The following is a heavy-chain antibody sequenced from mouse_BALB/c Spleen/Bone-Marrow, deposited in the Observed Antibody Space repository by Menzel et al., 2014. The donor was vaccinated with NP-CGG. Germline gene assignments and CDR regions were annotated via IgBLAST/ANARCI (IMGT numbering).Heavy chain of an antibody. CDR3: ARGVDYAMVF. J-gene: IGHJ4*01. D-gene: IGHD1-1*01. V-gene: IGHV14-3*02. CDR1: GFNIKDTY. Sequence: VQLQKSGAELMKPGASVKLSCTAYGFNIKDTYMHWVKQRPEQGLEWIGRIDPANGNTKYDPKFQGKATITADTSSNTAYLQRSSLTSEDTAVYYCARGVDYAMVFWGQTTSAKVSS. CDR2: IDPANGNT.